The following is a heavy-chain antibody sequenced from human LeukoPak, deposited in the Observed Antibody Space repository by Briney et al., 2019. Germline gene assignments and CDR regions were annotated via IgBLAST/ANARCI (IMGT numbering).Heavy chain of an antibody. J-gene: IGHJ5*02. CDR3: AKEVPAAISNWFDP. CDR1: GFTFSSYG. Sequence: GGSLRLSCAASGFTFSSYGMHWVRQAPGKGLEGVAFIRYDGSNKYYADSLKGRFTISRDNSKNTLYLQMNSLRAEDTAVYYCAKEVPAAISNWFDPWGQGTLVTVSS. CDR2: IRYDGSNK. D-gene: IGHD2-2*01. V-gene: IGHV3-30*02.